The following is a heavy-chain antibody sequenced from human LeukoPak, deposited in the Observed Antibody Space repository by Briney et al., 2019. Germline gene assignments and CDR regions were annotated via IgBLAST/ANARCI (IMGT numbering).Heavy chain of an antibody. CDR2: ISGSGGST. CDR1: GFTFSSYA. V-gene: IGHV3-23*01. Sequence: GGSLRLSCAASGFTFSSYAMSWVRQAPGKGLEWDSAISGSGGSTYYADSVKGRFTSSRDNSKNTLYLQMNSLRAEDTAVYYCAKGERRYYYYGMDVWGKGTTVTVSS. J-gene: IGHJ6*04. D-gene: IGHD1-1*01. CDR3: AKGERRYYYYGMDV.